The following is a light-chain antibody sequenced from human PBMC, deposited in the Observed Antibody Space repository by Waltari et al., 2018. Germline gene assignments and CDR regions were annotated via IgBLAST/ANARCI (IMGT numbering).Light chain of an antibody. J-gene: IGKJ2*03. CDR3: QQYSNWPYS. V-gene: IGKV3-15*01. CDR1: QSVSSS. Sequence: EIVLTQSPATLSLSPGERATLSCRASQSVSSSLAWYQQKPGQAPRLLIYGASSRATGIPDRFSGSGSGTDFTLIISSLEPEDFAVYSCQQYSNWPYSFGQGTKVEIK. CDR2: GAS.